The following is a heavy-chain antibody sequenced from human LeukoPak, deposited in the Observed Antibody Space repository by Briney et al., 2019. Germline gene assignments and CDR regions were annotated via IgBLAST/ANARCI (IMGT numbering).Heavy chain of an antibody. Sequence: GGSLRLSCVGSGFTFNNYAMSWVRQAPGKGLEWVSSITYSGGNTYYADSVKGRFTISRDNSKNTLYLQMNSLRAEDTAVYYCAKDLQWLVSYLYYGMDVWGQGTTVTVSS. CDR1: GFTFNNYA. V-gene: IGHV3-23*01. CDR3: AKDLQWLVSYLYYGMDV. J-gene: IGHJ6*02. D-gene: IGHD6-19*01. CDR2: ITYSGGNT.